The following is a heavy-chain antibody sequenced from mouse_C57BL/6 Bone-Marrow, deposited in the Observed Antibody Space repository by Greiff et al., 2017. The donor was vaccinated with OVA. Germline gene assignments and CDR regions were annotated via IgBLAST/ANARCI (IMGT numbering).Heavy chain of an antibody. CDR1: GYTFTNYW. D-gene: IGHD3-2*02. CDR2: IYPGGGYT. J-gene: IGHJ3*01. CDR3: ARRLRLREFAY. V-gene: IGHV1-63*01. Sequence: VQLQESGAELVRPGTSVKMSCKASGYTFTNYWIGWAKQRPGHGLEWIGDIYPGGGYTNYNEKFKGKATLTADKSSSTAYMQFSSLTSEDSAIYYCARRLRLREFAYWGQGTLVTVSA.